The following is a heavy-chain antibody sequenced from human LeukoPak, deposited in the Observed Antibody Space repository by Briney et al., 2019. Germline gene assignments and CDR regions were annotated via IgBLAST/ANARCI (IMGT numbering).Heavy chain of an antibody. CDR2: ISANNGDT. Sequence: ASVKVSCKTSGYTFSRSGISWVRQAPGLGLEWLGWISANNGDTRYSEKFRGRATITTETSTSTVYMELRSLTSDDTAVYYCARSPYSSSWPTYYFDYWGQGTLVTVSS. CDR1: GYTFSRSG. J-gene: IGHJ4*02. CDR3: ARSPYSSSWPTYYFDY. D-gene: IGHD6-13*01. V-gene: IGHV1-18*01.